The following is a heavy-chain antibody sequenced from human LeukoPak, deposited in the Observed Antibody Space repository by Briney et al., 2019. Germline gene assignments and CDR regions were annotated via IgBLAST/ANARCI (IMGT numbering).Heavy chain of an antibody. CDR1: GGSVSSGNYY. J-gene: IGHJ5*02. V-gene: IGHV4-61*01. D-gene: IGHD3-22*01. CDR3: ARGPYYYDSSGYS. Sequence: ETLSLTCTVSGGSVSSGNYYWSWIRQPPGKGLEWIGYIYFTGSTNYNPSLKSRVTISVDTSKNQFSLKLSSVTAADTAVYYCARGPYYYDSSGYSWGQGALVTVSS. CDR2: IYFTGST.